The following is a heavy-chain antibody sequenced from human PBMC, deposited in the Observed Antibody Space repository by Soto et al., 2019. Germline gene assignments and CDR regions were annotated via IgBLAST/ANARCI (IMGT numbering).Heavy chain of an antibody. J-gene: IGHJ3*02. Sequence: SETLSLTCAVYGGSFSGYYWSWIRQPPGKGLEWIGEINHSGSTNYNPSLKSRVTISVDTSKNQFSLKLSSVTAADTAVYYCARGGPDYVRGRDAFDIWGQGTMVTVSS. D-gene: IGHD3-16*01. CDR1: GGSFSGYY. CDR3: ARGGPDYVRGRDAFDI. V-gene: IGHV4-34*01. CDR2: INHSGST.